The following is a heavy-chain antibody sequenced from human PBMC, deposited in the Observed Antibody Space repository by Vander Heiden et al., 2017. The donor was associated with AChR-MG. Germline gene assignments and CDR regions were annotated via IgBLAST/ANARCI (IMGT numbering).Heavy chain of an antibody. J-gene: IGHJ5*02. Sequence: QVQLQESGPGLVKPSEPLSLTCAVYGDSISTAYFWGWIRQSPGKGLEWVGSMSHSGSTFYNPLLKSRVTISVDTSKNQVSLKLSSVTAADTAVYYCARDWARRVAGIDWFDPWGQGTLVTVSS. CDR2: MSHSGST. CDR3: ARDWARRVAGIDWFDP. D-gene: IGHD6-19*01. V-gene: IGHV4-38-2*01. CDR1: GDSISTAYF.